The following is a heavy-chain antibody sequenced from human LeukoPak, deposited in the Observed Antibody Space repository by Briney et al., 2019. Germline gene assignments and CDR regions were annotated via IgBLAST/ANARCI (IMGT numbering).Heavy chain of an antibody. D-gene: IGHD2-21*01. CDR3: AKAPVTTCRGAYCYPFDY. CDR2: MRSSGSTI. Sequence: PGGSLRLSCAASGFTFSDYYMNWIRQAPGKGLEWIASMRSSGSTIKYADSVKGRFTISRDSSKNTLFLQMNRLRPEDAAVYYCAKAPVTTCRGAYCYPFDYWGQGTLVTVSS. J-gene: IGHJ4*02. V-gene: IGHV3-11*01. CDR1: GFTFSDYY.